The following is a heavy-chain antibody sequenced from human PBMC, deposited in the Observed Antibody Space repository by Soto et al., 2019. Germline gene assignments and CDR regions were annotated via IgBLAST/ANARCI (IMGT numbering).Heavy chain of an antibody. CDR2: IFWDDDK. J-gene: IGHJ4*02. CDR3: AHRSRGYAYYFDQ. V-gene: IGHV2-5*02. Sequence: QITLKESGPTLVKPTQTLTLTCSFSGFSLSTRGVGVGWIRQPPGEALEWLALIFWDDDKWYSPSLRSRLTXTXDXXKNQVVRTMTNMDPVDTATYYCAHRSRGYAYYFDQWGQGTLVTVSS. CDR1: GFSLSTRGVG. D-gene: IGHD5-12*01.